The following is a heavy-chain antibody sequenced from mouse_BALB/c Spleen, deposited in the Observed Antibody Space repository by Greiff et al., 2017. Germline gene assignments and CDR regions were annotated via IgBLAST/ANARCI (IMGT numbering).Heavy chain of an antibody. CDR1: GFTFSNYW. CDR3: TSIYDGYYAGYFDV. CDR2: IRLKSNNYAT. D-gene: IGHD2-3*01. J-gene: IGHJ1*01. V-gene: IGHV6-6*02. Sequence: EVKLMESGGGLVQPGGSMKLSCVASGFTFSNYWMNWVRQSPEKGLEWVAEIRLKSNNYATHYAESVKGRFTISRDDSKSSVYLQMNNLRAEDTGIYYCTSIYDGYYAGYFDVWGAGTTVTVSS.